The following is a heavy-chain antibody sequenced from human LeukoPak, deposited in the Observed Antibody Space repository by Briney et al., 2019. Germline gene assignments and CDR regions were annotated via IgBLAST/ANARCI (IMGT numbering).Heavy chain of an antibody. CDR1: GGSISSGGYY. Sequence: SETLSLTCTVSGGSISSGGYYWSWIRQHPGKGLEWIGYIYYSGSTYYNPSLKSRVTISVDTSKNQFSLKLSSVTAADTAVYCCARGEYNWNPYYFDYWGQGTLVTVSS. J-gene: IGHJ4*02. CDR3: ARGEYNWNPYYFDY. V-gene: IGHV4-31*03. CDR2: IYYSGST. D-gene: IGHD1-20*01.